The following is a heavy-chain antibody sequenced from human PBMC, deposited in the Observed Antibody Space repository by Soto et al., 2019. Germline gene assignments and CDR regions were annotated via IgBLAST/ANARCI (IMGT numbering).Heavy chain of an antibody. V-gene: IGHV1-69*12. CDR2: IIPIFGTA. Sequence: QGQLVQSGAEVKKPGSSVKVFCKASVSTFRSYAISWVRQAPCQGLEWRGGIIPIFGTAKYAQKFQGRVTINADESTSTAYMELSSLRSEDPAVYYGARLYYDSSCYGYWGQGALVSVSS. CDR3: ARLYYDSSCYGY. D-gene: IGHD3-22*01. J-gene: IGHJ4*02. CDR1: VSTFRSYA.